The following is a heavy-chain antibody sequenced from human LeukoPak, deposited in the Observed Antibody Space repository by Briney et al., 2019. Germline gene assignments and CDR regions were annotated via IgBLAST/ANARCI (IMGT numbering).Heavy chain of an antibody. CDR3: AKDLSSLTSYYFDY. V-gene: IGHV3-23*01. J-gene: IGHJ4*02. CDR2: ISSSSSYI. Sequence: GGSLRLSCAASGFTLSSYAMSWVRQAPGKGLEWVSSISSSSSYIYYADSVKGRFTISRDNSKNTLYLQMNSLRAEDTAVYYCAKDLSSLTSYYFDYWGQGTLVTVSS. CDR1: GFTLSSYA. D-gene: IGHD6-6*01.